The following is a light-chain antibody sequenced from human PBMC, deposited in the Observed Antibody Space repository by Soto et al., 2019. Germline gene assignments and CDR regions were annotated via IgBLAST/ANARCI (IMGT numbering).Light chain of an antibody. J-gene: IGKJ5*01. CDR2: GAF. Sequence: LTQSPATLSLSPGERATLSCRASPSVANFVAWYQQKPGQAPRLLIYGAFNRATGIPARFSGSGSGTDFTLTISSLEPEDSAVYYCQQRNIWPPVTFGHGTRLEIK. CDR3: QQRNIWPPVT. V-gene: IGKV3-11*01. CDR1: PSVANF.